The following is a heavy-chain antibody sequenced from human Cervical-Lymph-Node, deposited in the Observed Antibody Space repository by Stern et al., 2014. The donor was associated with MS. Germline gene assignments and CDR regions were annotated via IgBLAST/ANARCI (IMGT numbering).Heavy chain of an antibody. V-gene: IGHV3-23*04. J-gene: IGHJ4*02. CDR1: GFTFSSYA. Sequence: EMQLVESGGGFVQPGGSLRLSCAASGFTFSSYAMTWVRQAPGKGLEWVSGISGGADDTYYADSVKGRFTISRDNSWSTLYLQVNSLRAEDTAVYYCAKGLFYDHSGTLHYWGQGTLVTVSS. CDR2: ISGGADDT. CDR3: AKGLFYDHSGTLHY. D-gene: IGHD3-22*01.